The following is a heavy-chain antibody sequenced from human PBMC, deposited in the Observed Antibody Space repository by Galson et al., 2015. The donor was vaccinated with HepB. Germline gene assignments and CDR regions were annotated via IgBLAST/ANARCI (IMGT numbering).Heavy chain of an antibody. CDR2: ISSSSSYI. J-gene: IGHJ6*03. CDR1: GFTFSSYS. CDR3: ARDDYDFWSGLDYYYMDV. Sequence: CAASGFTFSSYSMNWVRQAPGQGLEWVSSISSSSSYIYYADSVKGRFTISRDNAKNSLYLQMNSLRAEDTAVYYCARDDYDFWSGLDYYYMDVWGKGTTVTVSS. D-gene: IGHD3-3*01. V-gene: IGHV3-21*01.